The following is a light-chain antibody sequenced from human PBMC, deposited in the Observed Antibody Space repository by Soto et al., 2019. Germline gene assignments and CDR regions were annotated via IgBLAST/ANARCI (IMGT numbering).Light chain of an antibody. J-gene: IGLJ2*01. CDR3: SSYAATDTLI. V-gene: IGLV2-14*03. CDR1: ATDIGRFGH. Sequence: QSALTQPASVSGSPGQSITISCTGTATDIGRFGHVSWYQQHPGKAPRLMIYEVNNRPSGVSDRFSGSKSGSTASLTISGLQADDEAHYFCSSYAATDTLIFGGGTKVTVL. CDR2: EVN.